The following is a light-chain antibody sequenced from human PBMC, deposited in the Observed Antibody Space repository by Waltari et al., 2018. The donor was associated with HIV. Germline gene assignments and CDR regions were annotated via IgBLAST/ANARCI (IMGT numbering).Light chain of an antibody. CDR3: CSYAGTSILV. CDR1: SSDVGSYNL. V-gene: IGLV2-23*02. Sequence: QSALTQPASVSGSPGQSITISCTGTSSDVGSYNLVSWYQQHPGKAPKPMIYEVTKRLSGVSNRFSGSKSGNTASLTISGLQAEDEGDYHCCSYAGTSILVFGGGTKLTVL. CDR2: EVT. J-gene: IGLJ3*02.